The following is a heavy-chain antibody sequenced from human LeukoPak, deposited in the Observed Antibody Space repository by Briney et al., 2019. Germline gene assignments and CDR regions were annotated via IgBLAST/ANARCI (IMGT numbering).Heavy chain of an antibody. J-gene: IGHJ4*02. CDR2: IWYDGSNK. V-gene: IGHV3-33*01. CDR3: AGDFHYYDILTGYFDY. CDR1: GFTFSSYG. D-gene: IGHD3-9*01. Sequence: GGSLRLSCAASGFTFSSYGMHWVRQAPGKGLEWVAVIWYDGSNKYYADSVKGRFTISRDNSKNTLYLQTNSLRAEDTAVYYCAGDFHYYDILTGYFDYWGQGTLVTVSS.